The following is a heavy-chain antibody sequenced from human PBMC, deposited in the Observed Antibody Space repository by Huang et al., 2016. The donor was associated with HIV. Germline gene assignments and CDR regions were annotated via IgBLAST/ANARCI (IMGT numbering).Heavy chain of an antibody. J-gene: IGHJ4*02. V-gene: IGHV3-23*01. CDR1: GFTFSSCA. D-gene: IGHD3-3*01. CDR3: AKDADTSGYDVLGPFGS. CDR2: ITDVINNR. Sequence: EVLLLESGGGLVQPGGSLRLSCVASGFTFSSCAMSWVRQAQGKGLEWVSGITDVINNRYYAHSVKGRFAVSRDDSTNTLYRQRNSLRAEDTAVYYCAKDADTSGYDVLGPFGSWGQGTLVTVSS.